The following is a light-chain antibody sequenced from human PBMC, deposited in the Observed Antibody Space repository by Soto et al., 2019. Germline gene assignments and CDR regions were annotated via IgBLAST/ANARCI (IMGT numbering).Light chain of an antibody. CDR2: EVS. CDR1: SSDVGNYKY. Sequence: QSALTQPASVCGSPGQSITIPFTGVSSDVGNYKYVSWYQQHPGKAPKLMIYEVSNRPSGVSNRFSGSKSGNTASLAISGLQAEDETDYYCFSYTSSGTDVFGTGTKLPVL. CDR3: FSYTSSGTDV. J-gene: IGLJ1*01. V-gene: IGLV2-14*01.